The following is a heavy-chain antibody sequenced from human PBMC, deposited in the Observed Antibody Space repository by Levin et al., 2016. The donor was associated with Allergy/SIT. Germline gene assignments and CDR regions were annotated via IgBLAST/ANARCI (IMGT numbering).Heavy chain of an antibody. D-gene: IGHD4-17*01. J-gene: IGHJ4*02. CDR2: IIPIFGTA. Sequence: SVKVSCKASGGTFSSYAISWVRQAPGQGLEWMGGIIPIFGTANYAQKFQGRVTITADKSTSTAYMELSSLRSEDTAVYYCASFSPFYDYGSRDSVDWGQGTLVTVSS. V-gene: IGHV1-69*06. CDR1: GGTFSSYA. CDR3: ASFSPFYDYGSRDSVD.